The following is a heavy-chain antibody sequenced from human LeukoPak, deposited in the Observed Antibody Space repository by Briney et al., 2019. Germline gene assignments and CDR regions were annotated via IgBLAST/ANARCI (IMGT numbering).Heavy chain of an antibody. Sequence: SETLSLTCTVSGGSISSGSYYWSWIRQPAGKGLEWIGRIYTSGSTNYNPSLKSRVTISVDTSKNQFSLKLSSVAAADTAVYYCAREQPDSSGSKVYYYYYMDVWGKGTTVTVSS. CDR2: IYTSGST. D-gene: IGHD3-22*01. V-gene: IGHV4-61*02. J-gene: IGHJ6*03. CDR3: AREQPDSSGSKVYYYYYMDV. CDR1: GGSISSGSYY.